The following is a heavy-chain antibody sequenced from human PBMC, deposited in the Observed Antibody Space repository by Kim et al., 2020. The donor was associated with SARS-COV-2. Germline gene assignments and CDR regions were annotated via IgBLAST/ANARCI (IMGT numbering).Heavy chain of an antibody. J-gene: IGHJ4*02. D-gene: IGHD3-9*01. V-gene: IGHV3-11*01. CDR1: GFTFSDYY. Sequence: GGSLRLSCAASGFTFSDYYMSWIRQAPGKGLEWVSYISSSGSTIYYADSVKGRFTISRDNAKNSLYLQMNSLRAEDTAVYYCAREFLSTAVAQRADILTGYLSYWGQGTLVTVSS. CDR3: AREFLSTAVAQRADILTGYLSY. CDR2: ISSSGSTI.